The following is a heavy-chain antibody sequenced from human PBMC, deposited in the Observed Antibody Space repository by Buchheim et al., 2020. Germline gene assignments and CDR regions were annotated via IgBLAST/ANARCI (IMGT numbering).Heavy chain of an antibody. Sequence: QVQLVQSGAEVKKPGASVKVSCKASGYTFTSYYMHWVRQAPGQGLEWMGIINPSGGSTSYAQKFQGRVTMTRDPSTSTVYMELSSLRSEDTAVYYCAREQKWELQPYYYGMDVWGQGTT. V-gene: IGHV1-46*01. CDR1: GYTFTSYY. CDR2: INPSGGST. CDR3: AREQKWELQPYYYGMDV. J-gene: IGHJ6*02. D-gene: IGHD1-26*01.